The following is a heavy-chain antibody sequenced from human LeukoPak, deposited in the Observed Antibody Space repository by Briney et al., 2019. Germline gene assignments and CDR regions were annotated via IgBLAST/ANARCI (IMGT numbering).Heavy chain of an antibody. V-gene: IGHV4-4*07. Sequence: SETLSLTCTVSGVSISSYYWSWIRQPAGKGLEWIGRIYTSGSTNYNPSLKSRVTMSVDTSKNQFSLKLSSVTAADTAVYYCARASVDTALYYYYYMDVWGKGTTVTVSS. CDR1: GVSISSYY. CDR2: IYTSGST. CDR3: ARASVDTALYYYYYMDV. J-gene: IGHJ6*03. D-gene: IGHD5-18*01.